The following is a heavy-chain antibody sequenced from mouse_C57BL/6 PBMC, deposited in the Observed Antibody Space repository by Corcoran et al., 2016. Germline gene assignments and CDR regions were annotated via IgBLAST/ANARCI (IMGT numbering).Heavy chain of an antibody. CDR1: GYTFTTYG. CDR3: ARSLNYYGSKGVFAY. J-gene: IGHJ3*01. Sequence: QIQLVQSGPELKKPGETVKISCKASGYTFTTYGMSWVKQAPGKGLKWMGWINTYSGVPTYADDFKGRFAFSLETSASTAYLQINNLKNEDTATYFCARSLNYYGSKGVFAYWGQGTLVTVSA. V-gene: IGHV9-3*01. D-gene: IGHD1-1*01. CDR2: INTYSGVP.